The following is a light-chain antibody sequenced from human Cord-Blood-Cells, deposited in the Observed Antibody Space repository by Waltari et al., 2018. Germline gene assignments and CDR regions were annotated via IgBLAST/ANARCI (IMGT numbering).Light chain of an antibody. V-gene: IGLV2-11*01. J-gene: IGLJ1*01. Sequence: QSALTQPRSVSGSPGQSVIISCTGTSSDVGGYNYVSWYQQHPGKAPKLMIYDVSKRPSGFPDRFSGSKSGNTASLTISGLQAEDEADYYCCSYAGSYTYVFGTGTKVTVL. CDR1: SSDVGGYNY. CDR3: CSYAGSYTYV. CDR2: DVS.